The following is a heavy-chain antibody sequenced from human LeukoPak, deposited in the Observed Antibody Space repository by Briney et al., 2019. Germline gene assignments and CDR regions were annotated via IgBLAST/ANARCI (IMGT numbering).Heavy chain of an antibody. Sequence: GGSLRLSCAASGFTFSSYALSWVRQAPGKGLEWVSAISGSGDNTYYANSVKGRFTISRDNSKNTLYLQMNSLRAEDTAVYFCAKDQTPYYWGQGTLVTVSS. V-gene: IGHV3-23*01. J-gene: IGHJ4*02. CDR2: ISGSGDNT. CDR3: AKDQTPYY. CDR1: GFTFSSYA.